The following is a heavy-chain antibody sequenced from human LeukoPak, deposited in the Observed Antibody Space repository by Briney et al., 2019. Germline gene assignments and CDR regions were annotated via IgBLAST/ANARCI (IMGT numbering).Heavy chain of an antibody. CDR2: IIPIFGTA. V-gene: IGHV1-69*06. J-gene: IGHJ5*02. D-gene: IGHD3-16*01. CDR1: GGTFSSYA. CDR3: AVFWVRGSPTQKRNWFDP. Sequence: ASVKVSCKASGGTFSSYAISWVRQAPGQGLEWMGGIIPIFGTANYAQKFQGRVTITADKSTSTAYMELSSLRSEDTAVYYCAVFWVRGSPTQKRNWFDPWGQGTLVTVSS.